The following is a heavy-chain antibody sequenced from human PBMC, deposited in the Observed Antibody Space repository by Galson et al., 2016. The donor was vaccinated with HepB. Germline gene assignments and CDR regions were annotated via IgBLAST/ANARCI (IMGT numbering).Heavy chain of an antibody. Sequence: PALVKPTQTLTLTCTFSGFSLSTSGVGVGWIRQPPGRALEWLALIFWNDDKRYSPSLTSRLTITKDTSKNHVVLTVTNMDPVDTATYYCARFGTEITPGGPFDSWGQGTLVTVSS. CDR1: GFSLSTSGVG. J-gene: IGHJ4*02. D-gene: IGHD4-23*01. CDR2: IFWNDDK. CDR3: ARFGTEITPGGPFDS. V-gene: IGHV2-5*01.